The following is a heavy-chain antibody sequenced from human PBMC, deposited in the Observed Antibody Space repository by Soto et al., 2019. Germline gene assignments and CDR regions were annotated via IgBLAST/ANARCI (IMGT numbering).Heavy chain of an antibody. CDR2: IYYSGST. J-gene: IGHJ6*03. CDR1: GGSISSGGYY. D-gene: IGHD3-10*01. CDR3: VSMAEILWFGELLSPGGYYYMDV. Sequence: SETLSLTCTVSGGSISSGGYYWSWIRQHPGKGLEWIGYIYYSGSTYYNPSLKSRVTISVDTSKNQFSLKLSSVTAADTAVYYCVSMAEILWFGELLSPGGYYYMDVWGKGTTVTVSS. V-gene: IGHV4-31*03.